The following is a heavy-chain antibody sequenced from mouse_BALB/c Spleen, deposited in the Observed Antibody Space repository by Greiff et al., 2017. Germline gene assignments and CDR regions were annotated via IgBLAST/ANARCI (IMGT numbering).Heavy chain of an antibody. CDR2: IYPGNSDT. CDR3: SSWDRDGNDG. J-gene: IGHJ2*01. Sequence: VQLQQSGTVLARPGASVKMSCKASGYSFTSYWMHWVKQRPGQGLEWIGAIYPGNSDTSYNQKFKGKAKLTAVTSASTAYMELSSLTNEDSAVYYCSSWDRDGNDGWGQGTTLTVSS. CDR1: GYSFTSYW. V-gene: IGHV1-5*01. D-gene: IGHD2-2*01.